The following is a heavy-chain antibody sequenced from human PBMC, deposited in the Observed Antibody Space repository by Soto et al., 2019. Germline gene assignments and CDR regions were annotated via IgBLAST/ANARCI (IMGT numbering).Heavy chain of an antibody. J-gene: IGHJ4*02. D-gene: IGHD3-10*01. CDR2: IDYAGGTI. CDR3: ARYGSGSDYKDPLDY. V-gene: IGHV3-48*01. Sequence: TGGSLRLSCEASGFKFRAHGMNWVRQAPGKGLEWISYIDYAGGTIYYADSVKGRFSISRDNAQNSVFLQMNSLRAEDTAVYYCARYGSGSDYKDPLDYWGQGTLVTVSS. CDR1: GFKFRAHG.